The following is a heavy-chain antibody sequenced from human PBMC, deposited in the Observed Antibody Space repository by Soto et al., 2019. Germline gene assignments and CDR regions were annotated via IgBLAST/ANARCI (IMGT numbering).Heavy chain of an antibody. D-gene: IGHD2-15*01. CDR1: GDSVSSYY. CDR3: VRDCSGGGCYSDYGMDV. J-gene: IGHJ6*02. CDR2: IYISGST. V-gene: IGHV4-4*07. Sequence: PSETLSLSCTVSGDSVSSYYWSWIRRPAGRGLEWIGRIYISGSTDYNPSLKGRVSMSVDRSKNQFSLKLTSVTAADTAVYYCVRDCSGGGCYSDYGMDVWGQGTTVTVSS.